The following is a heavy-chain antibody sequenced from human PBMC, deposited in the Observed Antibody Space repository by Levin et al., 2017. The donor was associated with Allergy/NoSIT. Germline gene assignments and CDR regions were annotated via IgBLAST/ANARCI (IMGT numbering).Heavy chain of an antibody. D-gene: IGHD4-17*01. CDR3: AKAHRPYGDDSSLYYFDY. J-gene: IGHJ4*02. CDR1: GFTFDDYT. Sequence: GESLKISCAASGFTFDDYTMHWVRQAPGKGLEWVSLISWDGGSTYYADSVKGRFTISRDNSKNSLYLQMNSLRTEDTALYYCAKAHRPYGDDSSLYYFDYWGQGTLVTVSS. CDR2: ISWDGGST. V-gene: IGHV3-43*01.